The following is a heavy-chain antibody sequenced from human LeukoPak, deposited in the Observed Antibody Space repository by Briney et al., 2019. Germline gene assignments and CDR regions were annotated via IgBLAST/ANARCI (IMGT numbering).Heavy chain of an antibody. Sequence: QPGGSLRLSCAASGFTFSSYEMNWVRQAPGKGLEWVSYISSSGSTIYYADSVKGRFTISRDNAKNSLYLQMNSLRAEDTAVYYCASPTFPSFQARDAFDIWGQGTMVTVSS. J-gene: IGHJ3*02. CDR3: ASPTFPSFQARDAFDI. CDR1: GFTFSSYE. V-gene: IGHV3-48*03. CDR2: ISSSGSTI.